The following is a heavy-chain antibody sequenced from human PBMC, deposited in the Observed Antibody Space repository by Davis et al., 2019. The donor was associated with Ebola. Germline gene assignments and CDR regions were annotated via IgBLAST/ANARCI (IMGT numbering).Heavy chain of an antibody. CDR3: ARAGGAWTVTRWFDP. CDR1: GGTFSSYA. J-gene: IGHJ5*02. Sequence: SVKVSCKASGGTFSSYAISWVRQAPGQGLEWMGRIIPILGIANYAQKFQGRVTITADKSTSTAYMELSSLRSEDTAVYYCARAGGAWTVTRWFDPWGQGTLVTVSS. D-gene: IGHD4-11*01. V-gene: IGHV1-69*04. CDR2: IIPILGIA.